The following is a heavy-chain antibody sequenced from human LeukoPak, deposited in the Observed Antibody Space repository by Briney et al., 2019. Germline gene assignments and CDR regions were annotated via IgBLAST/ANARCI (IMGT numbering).Heavy chain of an antibody. Sequence: SVKVSCKASGYTFTGYYMHWVRQAPGQGLEWMGGIIPIFGTANYAQKFQGRVTITADESTSTAYMELSSLRSEDTAVYYCAQGWFGELLFASWFDPWGQGTLVTVSS. D-gene: IGHD3-10*01. CDR1: GYTFTGYY. V-gene: IGHV1-69*13. J-gene: IGHJ5*02. CDR2: IIPIFGTA. CDR3: AQGWFGELLFASWFDP.